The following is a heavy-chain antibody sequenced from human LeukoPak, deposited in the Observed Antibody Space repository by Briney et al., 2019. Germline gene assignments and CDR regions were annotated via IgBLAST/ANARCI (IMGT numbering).Heavy chain of an antibody. CDR2: MNPNSGNT. CDR3: ARSVTIFGINYYYYYYMDV. CDR1: GYTFTSYD. Sequence: ASVKVSCKASGYTFTSYDINWVRQATGQGLEWMGWMNPNSGNTGYAQKFQGRVTITRNTSISTAYMELSSLRSEDTAVYYCARSVTIFGINYYYYYYMDVWGKGTTVTVSS. D-gene: IGHD3-3*01. J-gene: IGHJ6*03. V-gene: IGHV1-8*03.